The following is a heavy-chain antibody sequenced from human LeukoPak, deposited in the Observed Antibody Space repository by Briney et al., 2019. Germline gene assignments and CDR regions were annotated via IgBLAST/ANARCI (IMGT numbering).Heavy chain of an antibody. V-gene: IGHV3-23*01. CDR3: AREVSYYDSSAYYRNFDY. J-gene: IGHJ4*02. CDR1: GFTFSSYA. Sequence: GGSLRHSCAASGFTFSSYAMSWVRQAPGKGLEWVSAISGSGGSTYYADSVKGRFTISRDNSKNTLYLQMNSLRAEDTAVYFCAREVSYYDSSAYYRNFDYWGQGTQATVSS. CDR2: ISGSGGST. D-gene: IGHD3-22*01.